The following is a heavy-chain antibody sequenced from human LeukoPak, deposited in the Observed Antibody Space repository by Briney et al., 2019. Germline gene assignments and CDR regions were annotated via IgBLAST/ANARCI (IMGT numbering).Heavy chain of an antibody. D-gene: IGHD5-12*01. CDR2: ISSSSSYI. J-gene: IGHJ6*03. CDR1: GFTFSSYS. V-gene: IGHV3-21*01. Sequence: PGGSLRLSCAASGFTFSSYSMNWVRQAPGKGLEWVSSISSSSSYIYYADSVKGRFTISRGNSKNTLYLQMNSLRTEDTAVYYCARGSRAIVATKFARGRYMDVWGKGTTVTVSS. CDR3: ARGSRAIVATKFARGRYMDV.